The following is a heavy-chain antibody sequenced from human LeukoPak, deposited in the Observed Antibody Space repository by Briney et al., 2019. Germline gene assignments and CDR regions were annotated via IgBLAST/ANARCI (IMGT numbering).Heavy chain of an antibody. CDR3: ARQRGGRGVIKYPTPYYFDY. V-gene: IGHV4-34*01. CDR2: INPSGIS. D-gene: IGHD3-10*01. CDR1: GVSFSGYY. Sequence: SETLSLTCAVYGVSFSGYYWSWIRQTPGNGLEWIGEINPSGISNDNPSLKSRVTISVDTSKNQFSLKLTSVTAADTAVYYCARQRGGRGVIKYPTPYYFDYWGQGTLVTVSS. J-gene: IGHJ4*02.